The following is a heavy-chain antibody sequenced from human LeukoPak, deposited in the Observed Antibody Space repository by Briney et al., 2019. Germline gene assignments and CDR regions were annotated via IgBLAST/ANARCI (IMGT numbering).Heavy chain of an antibody. CDR3: AREGVFWSGYPIDHYYYMDV. J-gene: IGHJ6*03. V-gene: IGHV3-23*01. CDR2: ISGRGDLE. D-gene: IGHD3-3*01. Sequence: GGSLGLSCSASGFTFSSYAMTWVRQAPGKGLEWVSTISGRGDLEFYTESVKGRFTISRDHSKNTVHLQMDSLRAEDTAIYYCAREGVFWSGYPIDHYYYMDVWGKGTTVTVTS. CDR1: GFTFSSYA.